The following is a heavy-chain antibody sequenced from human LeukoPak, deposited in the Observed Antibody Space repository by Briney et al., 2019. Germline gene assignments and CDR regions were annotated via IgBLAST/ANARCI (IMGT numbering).Heavy chain of an antibody. Sequence: ASVKVSCKASGYTFTSYDINWVRQATGQGLEWMGWMNPNSGNTGYAQKFQGRVTMTRNTSISTAYMELSSLRSEDTAVYYCAGRRRIRYCSSNSCYAKWFDPWGQGTLVTVSS. V-gene: IGHV1-8*01. J-gene: IGHJ5*02. CDR3: AGRRRIRYCSSNSCYAKWFDP. D-gene: IGHD2-2*01. CDR1: GYTFTSYD. CDR2: MNPNSGNT.